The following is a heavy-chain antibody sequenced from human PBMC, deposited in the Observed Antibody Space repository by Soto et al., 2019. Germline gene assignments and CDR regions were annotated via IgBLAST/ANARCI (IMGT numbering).Heavy chain of an antibody. CDR3: ARGRNDCSSTSCIPYYYYGMDV. J-gene: IGHJ6*02. D-gene: IGHD2-2*01. CDR1: GGSISSYY. V-gene: IGHV4-59*01. Sequence: QVQLQESGPGLVKPSETLSLTCTVSGGSISSYYWSWIRQPPGKGLGWIGYIYYSGSTNYNPSLKSRVTISVDTSKNQFSLKLSSVTAADTAVYYCARGRNDCSSTSCIPYYYYGMDVWGQGTTVTVSS. CDR2: IYYSGST.